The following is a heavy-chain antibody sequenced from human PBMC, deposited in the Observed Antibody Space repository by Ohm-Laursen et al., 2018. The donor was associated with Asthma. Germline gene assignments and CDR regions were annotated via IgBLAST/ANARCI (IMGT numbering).Heavy chain of an antibody. CDR3: AKGKGDSSGYYYRDWSGFDY. J-gene: IGHJ4*02. CDR1: GFTFSSYA. CDR2: ISGSGGNT. D-gene: IGHD3-22*01. Sequence: GSLRLSCSASGFTFSSYAMSWVRQAPGKGLEWVSVISGSGGNTYYADSVKGRFTISRDNSKNTLYLQMNSLRAEDTAVYYCAKGKGDSSGYYYRDWSGFDYWGQGTLVTVSS. V-gene: IGHV3-23*01.